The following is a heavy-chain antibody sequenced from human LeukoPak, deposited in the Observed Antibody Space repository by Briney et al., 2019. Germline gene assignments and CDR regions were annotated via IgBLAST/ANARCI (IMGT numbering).Heavy chain of an antibody. J-gene: IGHJ4*02. V-gene: IGHV3-21*01. CDR3: ARDRESYGSGSYIDY. Sequence: NPGGSLRLSCAASGFTFSSYSMNWVRQAPGKGLEWVSSISSSSSYIYYADSVKGRFTISRDNAKNSLYLQMNSLRAEDTAVYYCARDRESYGSGSYIDYWGQGTLVTVSS. CDR1: GFTFSSYS. D-gene: IGHD3-10*01. CDR2: ISSSSSYI.